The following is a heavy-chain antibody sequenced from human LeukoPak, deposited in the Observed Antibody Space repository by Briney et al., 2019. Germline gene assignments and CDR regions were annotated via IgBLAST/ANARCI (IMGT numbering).Heavy chain of an antibody. CDR1: GFTFSSYS. CDR3: AGAAAFDYYYMDV. V-gene: IGHV3-21*01. D-gene: IGHD6-13*01. Sequence: GGSLRLSCAASGFTFSSYSMNWVRQAPGKGLEWVSSISSSSSYIYYADSVKGRFTISRDNAKNSLYLQMNSLRAEDTAVYYCAGAAAFDYYYMDVWGKGTTVTVSS. CDR2: ISSSSSYI. J-gene: IGHJ6*03.